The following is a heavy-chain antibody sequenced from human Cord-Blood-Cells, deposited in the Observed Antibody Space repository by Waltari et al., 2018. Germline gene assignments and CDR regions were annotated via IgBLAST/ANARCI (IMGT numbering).Heavy chain of an antibody. Sequence: QVQLQESGPGLVKPSETLSLTCTVPGGSISSYYCSWIRPPAGKGPEWIGRIYTSGSTNYNPSLKSRVTMSVDTSKNQFSLKLSSVTAADTAVYYCARDRRYYDSSGYYYYYGMDVWGQGTTVTVSS. V-gene: IGHV4-4*07. CDR1: GGSISSYY. CDR2: IYTSGST. J-gene: IGHJ6*02. D-gene: IGHD3-22*01. CDR3: ARDRRYYDSSGYYYYYGMDV.